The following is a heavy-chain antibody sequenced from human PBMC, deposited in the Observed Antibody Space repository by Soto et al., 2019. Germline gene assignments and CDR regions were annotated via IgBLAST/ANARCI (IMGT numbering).Heavy chain of an antibody. CDR1: GGSFSGYY. V-gene: IGHV4-34*01. D-gene: IGHD3-3*01. CDR3: ARSIRGDIEGWDFWSGYYTGSSGYFDY. CDR2: INHSGST. Sequence: PSETLSLTCAVYGGSFSGYYWSWIRQPPGKGLEWIGEINHSGSTNYNPSLKSRVTISVDTSKNQFSLKLSSVTAADTAVYYCARSIRGDIEGWDFWSGYYTGSSGYFDYWGQGTLVTVSS. J-gene: IGHJ4*02.